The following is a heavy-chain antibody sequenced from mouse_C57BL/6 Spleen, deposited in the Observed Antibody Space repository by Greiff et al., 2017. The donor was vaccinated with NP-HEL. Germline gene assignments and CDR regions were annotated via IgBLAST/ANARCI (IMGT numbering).Heavy chain of an antibody. Sequence: VQLQQSGPELVKPGDSVKISCKASGYSFTGYFMNWVMQSHGKSLEWIGRINPYNGDTFYNQKFKGKATLTVDKSSSTAHMELRSLTSEDSAVYYCARGGYYYGSSYVGDYWGQGTTLTVSS. CDR2: INPYNGDT. D-gene: IGHD1-1*01. V-gene: IGHV1-20*01. CDR1: GYSFTGYF. J-gene: IGHJ2*01. CDR3: ARGGYYYGSSYVGDY.